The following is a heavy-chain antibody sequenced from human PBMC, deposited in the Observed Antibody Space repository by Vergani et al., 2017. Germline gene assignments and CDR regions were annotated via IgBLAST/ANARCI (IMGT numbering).Heavy chain of an antibody. CDR3: ARDGGQQLVGGWFDP. CDR1: GFTVSSNY. V-gene: IGHV3-66*01. CDR2: IYSGGST. Sequence: EVQLVESGGGLVQPGGSLRLSCAASGFTVSSNYMSWVRQAPGKGLEWVSVIYSGGSTYYADSVKGRFTISRDNSKNTLYLQRNSLRAEDTAVYYCARDGGQQLVGGWFDPWGQGTLVTVSS. D-gene: IGHD6-13*01. J-gene: IGHJ5*02.